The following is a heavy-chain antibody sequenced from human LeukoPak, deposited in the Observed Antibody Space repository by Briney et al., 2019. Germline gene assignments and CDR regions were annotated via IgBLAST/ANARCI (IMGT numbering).Heavy chain of an antibody. J-gene: IGHJ4*02. V-gene: IGHV3-21*01. D-gene: IGHD6-13*01. CDR1: GFSFSSFS. CDR3: ARIVPGLGSRWDYFEY. CDR2: ISGGSSFT. Sequence: GGSLRLSCAASGFSFSSFSMNWVRQAPGKGLEWVSYISGGSSFTYYVDSVKGRFTISRDNAKNSLYLQINSLRAEDTAVYYCARIVPGLGSRWDYFEYWGQGTLVTVSS.